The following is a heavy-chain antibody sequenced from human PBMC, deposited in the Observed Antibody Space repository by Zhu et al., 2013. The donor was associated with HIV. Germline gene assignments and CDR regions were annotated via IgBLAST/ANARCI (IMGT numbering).Heavy chain of an antibody. CDR3: ARDGNGYQGAFDY. CDR1: GYTFTTYD. V-gene: IGHV1-2*02. J-gene: IGHJ4*02. Sequence: QVQLVQSGAEVQRPGASVKVSCRASGYTFTTYDINWVRQAAGQGLEWMGWIIPQSGDAIYAQKFQGRVTMTRDTSISTVYMELSSLRTDDTAVYYCARDGNGYQGAFDYWGQGTLVTVSS. CDR2: IIPQSGDA. D-gene: IGHD5-18*01.